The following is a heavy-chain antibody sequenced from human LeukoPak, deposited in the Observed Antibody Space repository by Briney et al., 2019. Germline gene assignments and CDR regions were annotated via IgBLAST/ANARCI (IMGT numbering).Heavy chain of an antibody. CDR1: GYTFTSYD. Sequence: ASVKVSCKASGYTFTSYDINWVRQATGQGLEWMGWMNPNSGNTGYAQKFQGRVTMTRNTSISTAYMELSSLRSEDTAVYYCARGYSSGYYYQGWFDPWGQGNLVTVSS. D-gene: IGHD3-22*01. CDR2: MNPNSGNT. CDR3: ARGYSSGYYYQGWFDP. J-gene: IGHJ5*02. V-gene: IGHV1-8*01.